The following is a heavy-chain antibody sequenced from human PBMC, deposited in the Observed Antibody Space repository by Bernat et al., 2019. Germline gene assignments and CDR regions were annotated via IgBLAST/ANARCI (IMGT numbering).Heavy chain of an antibody. J-gene: IGHJ5*02. CDR3: AREAVTGTAQNWFDP. CDR1: GFTFSSYS. V-gene: IGHV3-21*01. Sequence: EVQLVESGGGLVKPGGSLRLSCSASGFTFSSYSMNWVRQAPGKGLEWVSSISSSSSYIYCADSVKGRFSISRDNAKNSLYLQMNSLRAEDTAVYYCAREAVTGTAQNWFDPWGQGTLVTVSS. D-gene: IGHD1/OR15-1a*01. CDR2: ISSSSSYI.